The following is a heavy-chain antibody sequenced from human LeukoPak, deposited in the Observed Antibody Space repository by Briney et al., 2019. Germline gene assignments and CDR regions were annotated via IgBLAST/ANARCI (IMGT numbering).Heavy chain of an antibody. J-gene: IGHJ6*02. V-gene: IGHV3-30-3*01. CDR3: ARVYYYDSSGYLGGMDV. CDR2: ISYDGSNK. D-gene: IGHD3-22*01. Sequence: PGGSLRLSCAASGFTFSNAWMHWVRQAPGKGLEWVAVISYDGSNKYYADSVKGRFTISRDNSKNTLYLQMNSLRAEDTAVYYYARVYYYDSSGYLGGMDVWGRGTTVTVSS. CDR1: GFTFSNAW.